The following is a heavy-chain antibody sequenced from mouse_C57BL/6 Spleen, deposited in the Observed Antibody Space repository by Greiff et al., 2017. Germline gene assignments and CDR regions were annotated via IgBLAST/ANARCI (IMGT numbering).Heavy chain of an antibody. J-gene: IGHJ4*01. CDR2: IWSGGST. D-gene: IGHD1-1*01. CDR3: ARKGGSSYGGYAMDY. Sequence: QVQLQQSGPGLVQPSQSLSITCTVSGFSLTSYGVHWVRQSPGKGLEWLGVIWSGGSTHYNAAFISRLSISKDNSKSQVFFKMNSLQADDTAIYYCARKGGSSYGGYAMDYWGQGTSVTVSS. CDR1: GFSLTSYG. V-gene: IGHV2-2*01.